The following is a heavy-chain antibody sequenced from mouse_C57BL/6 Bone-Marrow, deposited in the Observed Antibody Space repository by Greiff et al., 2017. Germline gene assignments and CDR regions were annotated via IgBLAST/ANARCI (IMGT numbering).Heavy chain of an antibody. J-gene: IGHJ3*01. CDR1: GYSITSGYY. D-gene: IGHD1-1*01. V-gene: IGHV3-6*01. Sequence: VPLKQSGPGLVKPSQSLSLTCSVTGYSITSGYYWNWIRQFPGNKLEWMGYLSYDGSNNYNPSLKNRLSITRDTSKNQFFLKLNSVSTEDTATYYCAREEDIYYYDSRAGRFAYWGQGTLVTVSA. CDR3: AREEDIYYYDSRAGRFAY. CDR2: LSYDGSN.